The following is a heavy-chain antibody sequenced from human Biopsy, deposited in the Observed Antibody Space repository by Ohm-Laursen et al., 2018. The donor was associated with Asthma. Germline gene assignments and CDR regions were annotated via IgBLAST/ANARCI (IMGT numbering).Heavy chain of an antibody. Sequence: SLRLPCTASGFAVSRDHMFWVRQAPGKGLEWVAGIYYDGSRKYYTESVKGRFTISRDNSKNRLYLEMASLRAEDTAVYYCAREKVIESRGFQNWFDPWGQGTLVTVSS. CDR3: AREKVIESRGFQNWFDP. D-gene: IGHD3-16*02. CDR2: IYYDGSRK. J-gene: IGHJ5*02. CDR1: GFAVSRDH. V-gene: IGHV3-33*07.